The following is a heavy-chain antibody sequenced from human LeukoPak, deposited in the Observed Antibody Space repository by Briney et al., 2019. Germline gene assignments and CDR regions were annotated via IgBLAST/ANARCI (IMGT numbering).Heavy chain of an antibody. Sequence: GGSLRLSCAASGFTFSTYWTHWVRQAPGKGLVWVSRIKSDGGTNYADSVKGRFTISRDNAKKTVSLQMNSLRPEDTGVYYCARAPSEIGGYYPEYFRHWGQGTLVTVSS. J-gene: IGHJ1*01. CDR2: IKSDGGT. CDR3: ARAPSEIGGYYPEYFRH. CDR1: GFTFSTYW. V-gene: IGHV3-74*01. D-gene: IGHD3-22*01.